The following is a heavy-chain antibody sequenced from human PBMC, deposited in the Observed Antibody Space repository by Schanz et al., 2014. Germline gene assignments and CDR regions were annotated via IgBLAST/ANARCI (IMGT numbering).Heavy chain of an antibody. V-gene: IGHV1-18*01. J-gene: IGHJ4*02. CDR3: ARGGYSSGWYDRDIAHVDY. D-gene: IGHD6-19*01. CDR2: IIPVLAIA. CDR1: GYTFTSYG. Sequence: QGQLVQSGAEVKKPGASVKVSCKASGYTFTSYGINWVRQAPGQGLEWMGRIIPVLAIADYAQKFQGRVTMTTDTSTSTAYMELRSLRSDDTAVYYCARGGYSSGWYDRDIAHVDYWGQGTLVTVSS.